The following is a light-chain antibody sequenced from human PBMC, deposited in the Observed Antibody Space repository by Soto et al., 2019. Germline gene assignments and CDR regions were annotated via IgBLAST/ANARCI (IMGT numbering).Light chain of an antibody. CDR2: DAS. V-gene: IGKV3D-20*02. CDR1: QTVRNNY. J-gene: IGKJ2*01. Sequence: EFVLTQSPGTLSLSPGERATLSCRASQTVRNNYLAWYQQKPGQAPRLLIYDASSRATGIPDRFSGGGSGTDFTLTISRLEPEDFAVYYCQQRSNWPPNTFGQGTKLEIK. CDR3: QQRSNWPPNT.